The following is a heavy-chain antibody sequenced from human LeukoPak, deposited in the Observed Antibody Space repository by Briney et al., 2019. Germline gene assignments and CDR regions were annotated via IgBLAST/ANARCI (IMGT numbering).Heavy chain of an antibody. CDR1: GYSLTSYW. D-gene: IGHD3-3*01. CDR3: ARLSTRLLDH. V-gene: IGHV5-51*01. Sequence: GESLKISCKGSGYSLTSYWIGWVRQMPGKGLEWMGIFYPGDSDTRYSPSFQGQVTISADKSSSTAYLQWATLKASDTAIYFCARLSTRLLDHWGQGTRVTVSS. CDR2: FYPGDSDT. J-gene: IGHJ4*02.